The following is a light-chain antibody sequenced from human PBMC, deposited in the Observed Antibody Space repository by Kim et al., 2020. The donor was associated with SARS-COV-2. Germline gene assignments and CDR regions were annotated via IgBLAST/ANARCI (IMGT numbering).Light chain of an antibody. CDR3: CSFIDTSTYV. J-gene: IGLJ1*01. CDR1: SSDVGGYDY. CDR2: DVT. V-gene: IGLV2-14*03. Sequence: QSALTQPASVSGSPGQSITISCTGTSSDVGGYDYVSWYQQHPGEVPKLVIYDVTKRPSGVSNRFSGSKSGNTASLTISGLQSEDEADYYCCSFIDTSTYVFGSGTKVT.